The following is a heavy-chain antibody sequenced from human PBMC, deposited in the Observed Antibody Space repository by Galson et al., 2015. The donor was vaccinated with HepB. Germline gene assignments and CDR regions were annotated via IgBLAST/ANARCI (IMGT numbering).Heavy chain of an antibody. CDR3: ARAAAAGTMYWFDP. Sequence: SVKVSCKASGYTFTSYAMNWVRQAPGQGLEWMGWINTNTGNPTYAQGFTGRFVFSLDTSVSTAYLQICSLKAEDTAVYYCARAAAAGTMYWFDPWGQGTLVTVSS. D-gene: IGHD6-13*01. J-gene: IGHJ5*02. V-gene: IGHV7-4-1*01. CDR1: GYTFTSYA. CDR2: INTNTGNP.